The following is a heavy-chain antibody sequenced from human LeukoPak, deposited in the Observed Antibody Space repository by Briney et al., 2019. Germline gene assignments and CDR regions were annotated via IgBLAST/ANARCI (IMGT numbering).Heavy chain of an antibody. V-gene: IGHV3-11*03. D-gene: IGHD3-22*01. J-gene: IGHJ4*02. Sequence: NPEGSLRLSCAASGFIFSDYYMTWIRQAPGKGLEWVSYISSTSIYTNYVDSVKGRFTISRDNAKKSLYLQMDSLRAEDTAVYYCARMDDSSGYYNFDYWGQGTLVTVSS. CDR2: ISSTSIYT. CDR3: ARMDDSSGYYNFDY. CDR1: GFIFSDYY.